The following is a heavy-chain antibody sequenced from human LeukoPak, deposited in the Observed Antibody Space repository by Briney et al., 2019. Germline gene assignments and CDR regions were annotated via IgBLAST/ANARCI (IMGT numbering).Heavy chain of an antibody. CDR1: GFTFSSYN. D-gene: IGHD6-13*01. V-gene: IGHV3-21*01. CDR3: ARSSGNIAAAGSYLLL. Sequence: GGSLRLSCAASGFTFSSYNMNWVRQAPGKGLEWVSSISTSSSYIYYADSVKGRYTISRDNAKKSLYLQMNTLRAEDTAVYYCARSSGNIAAAGSYLLLWGQGTLVTVSS. CDR2: ISTSSSYI. J-gene: IGHJ4*02.